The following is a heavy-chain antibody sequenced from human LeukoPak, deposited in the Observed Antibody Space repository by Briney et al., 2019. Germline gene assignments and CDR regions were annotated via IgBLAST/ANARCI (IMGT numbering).Heavy chain of an antibody. CDR2: ISYDGSNK. J-gene: IGHJ4*02. CDR1: GFTFSSSA. Sequence: GGSLRLSCAASGFTFSSSAMHWVRQAPDKGLEWVAVISYDGSNKYYADSVKGRFTISRDNSKNTLYLQMNSLRAEDTAVYYCAKDQGAYCSSTSCYRYWGQGTLVTVSS. D-gene: IGHD2-2*01. V-gene: IGHV3-30-3*01. CDR3: AKDQGAYCSSTSCYRY.